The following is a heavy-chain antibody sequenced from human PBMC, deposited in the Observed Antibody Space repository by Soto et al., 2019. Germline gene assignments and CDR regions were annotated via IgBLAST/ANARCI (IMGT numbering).Heavy chain of an antibody. J-gene: IGHJ4*02. D-gene: IGHD6-19*01. CDR1: GGTFSSYA. V-gene: IGHV1-69*01. Sequence: QVQLVQSGAEVKQPGSSVKVSCMASGGTFSSYAISGVRQAPGQGLEWMGGIIPIFGTANYAQKFQGRVTITADESTRTAYMELSSLRYEDTAVYYCARVVHTVAGTLYLFFDYWGKGNLVTVSS. CDR3: ARVVHTVAGTLYLFFDY. CDR2: IIPIFGTA.